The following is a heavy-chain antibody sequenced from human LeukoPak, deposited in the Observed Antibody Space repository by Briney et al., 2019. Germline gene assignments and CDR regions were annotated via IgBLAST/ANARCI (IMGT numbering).Heavy chain of an antibody. Sequence: GRSLRLSCAASGFTFSSYGMHWVRQAPGKGLEWVAVISYDGSNKYYADSVKGRFTISRGNSKNTLYLQMNSLRAEDTAVYYCANSGTTGRSGLAVWSQGTTVTVSS. J-gene: IGHJ6*02. V-gene: IGHV3-30*18. CDR1: GFTFSSYG. CDR2: ISYDGSNK. CDR3: ANSGTTGRSGLAV. D-gene: IGHD1-1*01.